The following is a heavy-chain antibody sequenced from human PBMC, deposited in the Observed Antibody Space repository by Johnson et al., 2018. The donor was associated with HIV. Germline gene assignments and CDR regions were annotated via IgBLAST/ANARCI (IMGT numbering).Heavy chain of an antibody. V-gene: IGHV3-NL1*01. CDR1: GFTFSNYG. CDR3: ARELDAFDI. Sequence: QVQLVESGGGVVRPGGSLRLSCAASGFTFSNYGMHWVRQAPGKGLEWVSVIYSGGSTYYADSVKGRFTISRDSPKNTVYLQMNSLRAEDTAVYYCARELDAFDIWGQGTMVTVSS. J-gene: IGHJ3*02. CDR2: IYSGGST.